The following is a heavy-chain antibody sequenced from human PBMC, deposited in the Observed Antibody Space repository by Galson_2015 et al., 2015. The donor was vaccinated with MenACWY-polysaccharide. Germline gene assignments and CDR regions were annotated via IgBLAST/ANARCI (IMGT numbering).Heavy chain of an antibody. D-gene: IGHD3-16*01. Sequence: SLRLSCAASGFTFSTYNINWVRQAPGKGLEWVSSISSTSSYIYYADLVTGRFTISRDNAKNSLYLQMNSLRAEDTAVYYCAREGIGAYYLDFWGQGTLVTVSS. CDR1: GFTFSTYN. V-gene: IGHV3-21*01. CDR3: AREGIGAYYLDF. J-gene: IGHJ4*02. CDR2: ISSTSSYI.